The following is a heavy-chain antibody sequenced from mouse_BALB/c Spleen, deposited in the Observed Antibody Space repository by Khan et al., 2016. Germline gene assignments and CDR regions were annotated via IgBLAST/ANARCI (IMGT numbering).Heavy chain of an antibody. D-gene: IGHD2-4*01. V-gene: IGHV1-62-2*01. CDR2: FYPGSGSI. J-gene: IGHJ2*01. CDR3: ARHEGRTMITTVYFDY. CDR1: DYTFTEYI. Sequence: VQLQESGAELVKPGASVKLSCKASDYTFTEYIIHWVKQRSGQGLEWIGWFYPGSGSIKYNEKFKDKATLTADKSSSTVYMELSRLTSEDSAVYFCARHEGRTMITTVYFDYWGQGTTLTVSS.